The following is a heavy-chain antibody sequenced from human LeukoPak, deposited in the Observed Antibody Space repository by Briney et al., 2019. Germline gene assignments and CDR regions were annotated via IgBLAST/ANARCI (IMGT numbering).Heavy chain of an antibody. V-gene: IGHV4-34*01. D-gene: IGHD3-9*01. CDR3: VLTRNYYGMDV. CDR1: GGSISGYY. J-gene: IGHJ6*02. Sequence: PSETLSLTCTVSGGSISGYYWSWIRQPPGKGLEWIGEINHSGSTNYNPSLKSRVTISVDTSKNQFSLKLSSVTAADTAVYYCVLTRNYYGMDVWGQGTTVTVSS. CDR2: INHSGST.